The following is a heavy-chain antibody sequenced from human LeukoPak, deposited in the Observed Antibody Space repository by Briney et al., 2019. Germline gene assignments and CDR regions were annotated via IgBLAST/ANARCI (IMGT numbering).Heavy chain of an antibody. CDR2: MSGSGGST. J-gene: IGHJ6*02. D-gene: IGHD3-3*01. V-gene: IGHV3-23*01. Sequence: GGSLRLSSAASGFTFSSYAMSWVRQAPGKGLEWVSAMSGSGGSTCYADSVKGRFTISRDNSKNTLYLQMNSLRAEDTAVYYCAKARNFWSGYYSMDVWGQGTTVTVSS. CDR1: GFTFSSYA. CDR3: AKARNFWSGYYSMDV.